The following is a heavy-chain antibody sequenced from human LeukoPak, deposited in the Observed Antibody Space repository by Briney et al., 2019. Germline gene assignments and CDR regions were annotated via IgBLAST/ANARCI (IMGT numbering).Heavy chain of an antibody. Sequence: ASVTVSCKASGYTFTGYYMHWVRQAPGQGLEWMGWINPNSGGTNYAQTFQGRVTMTRDTSISTAYMELGRVRSDDTAVYYCARSEWTTIDYWGQGTLVTVSS. J-gene: IGHJ4*02. CDR2: INPNSGGT. CDR3: ARSEWTTIDY. D-gene: IGHD4-11*01. V-gene: IGHV1-2*02. CDR1: GYTFTGYY.